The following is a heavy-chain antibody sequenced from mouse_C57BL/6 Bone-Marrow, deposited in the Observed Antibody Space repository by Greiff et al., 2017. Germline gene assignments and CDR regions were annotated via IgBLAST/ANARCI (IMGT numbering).Heavy chain of an antibody. Sequence: EVMLVASGGGLVQPGGSLKLSCAASGIDFSRYWMSWVRRAPGKGLEWIGEINPDSSTINYAPSLKDKFIISRDNAKNTLYLQMSKVRSEDTALYYCARDYYGSRPYWYFDVWGTGTTVTVSS. CDR3: ARDYYGSRPYWYFDV. CDR2: INPDSSTI. J-gene: IGHJ1*03. D-gene: IGHD1-1*01. V-gene: IGHV4-1*01. CDR1: GIDFSRYW.